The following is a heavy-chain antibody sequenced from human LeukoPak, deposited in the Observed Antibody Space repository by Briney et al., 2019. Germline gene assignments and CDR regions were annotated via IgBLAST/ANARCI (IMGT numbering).Heavy chain of an antibody. CDR2: MNPNSGNT. CDR3: AITPSRETKWLQLWSPNFDY. CDR1: GYTFTSYD. Sequence: ASVKVSCKASGYTFTSYDINWVLQATRQGLEWMGWMNPNSGNTGYAQKFQGRVTTTRNTSISTAYMELSSLRSEDTAVYYCAITPSRETKWLQLWSPNFDYWGQGSLVTVSS. D-gene: IGHD5-18*01. V-gene: IGHV1-8*01. J-gene: IGHJ4*02.